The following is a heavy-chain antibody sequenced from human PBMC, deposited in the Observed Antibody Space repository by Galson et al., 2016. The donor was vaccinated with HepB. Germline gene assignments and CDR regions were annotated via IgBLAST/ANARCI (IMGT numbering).Heavy chain of an antibody. Sequence: SVKVSCKASGYTFTRHGISWVRQAPGQGLEWMGWIATENGYTKYAQKFQGRLTITADESTSTAYMELSSLISEDTAVYFCTRDHLSGNQWGQGTLVTVSS. CDR2: IATENGYT. CDR1: GYTFTRHG. J-gene: IGHJ4*02. D-gene: IGHD1-14*01. CDR3: TRDHLSGNQ. V-gene: IGHV1-18*04.